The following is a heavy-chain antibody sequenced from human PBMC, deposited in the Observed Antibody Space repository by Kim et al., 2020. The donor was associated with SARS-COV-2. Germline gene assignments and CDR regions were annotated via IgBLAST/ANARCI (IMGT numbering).Heavy chain of an antibody. CDR2: IYPGDSDT. D-gene: IGHD3-10*01. J-gene: IGHJ4*02. CDR1: GYSFTSYW. V-gene: IGHV5-51*01. CDR3: ASYKPRITNEVYFDY. Sequence: GESLKISCKGSGYSFTSYWIGWVRQMPGKGLEWMGIIYPGDSDTRYSPSFQGQVTISADKSISTAYLQWSSLKASDTAMYYCASYKPRITNEVYFDYWGQGTLVTVSS.